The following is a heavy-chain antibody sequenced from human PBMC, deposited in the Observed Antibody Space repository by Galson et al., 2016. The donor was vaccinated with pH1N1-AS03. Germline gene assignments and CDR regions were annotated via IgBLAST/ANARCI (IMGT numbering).Heavy chain of an antibody. CDR2: ISSRSSDI. CDR3: ATNIEQRSTSKWYKFDH. J-gene: IGHJ4*02. Sequence: SLRLSCAASGFTFSSYSVNWVRQAPGKGLEWVSSISSRSSDIYYADSVKGRFTISRDNARRSPYLQMNSLRAEDTAVYYCATNIEQRSTSKWYKFDHWGPGTLVTVSS. CDR1: GFTFSSYS. D-gene: IGHD6-13*01. V-gene: IGHV3-21*01.